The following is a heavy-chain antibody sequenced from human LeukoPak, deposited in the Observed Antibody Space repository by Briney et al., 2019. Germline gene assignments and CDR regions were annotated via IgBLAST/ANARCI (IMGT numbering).Heavy chain of an antibody. CDR3: ARGRYYYDSSGYYYYFDY. Sequence: PSETLSLTCTVSSGSISGFYWSWIRQPPGKGLEWIGEINHSGSTNYNPSLKSRVTISVDTSKNQFSLKLSSVTAADTAVYYCARGRYYYDSSGYYYYFDYWGQGTLVTVSS. CDR2: INHSGST. V-gene: IGHV4-34*01. D-gene: IGHD3-22*01. J-gene: IGHJ4*02. CDR1: SGSISGFY.